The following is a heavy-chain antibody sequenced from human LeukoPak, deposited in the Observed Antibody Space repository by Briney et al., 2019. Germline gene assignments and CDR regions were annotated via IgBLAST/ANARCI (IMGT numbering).Heavy chain of an antibody. CDR3: ARGANDYVWGSYRWNYPDY. CDR2: INHSGST. D-gene: IGHD3-16*02. J-gene: IGHJ4*02. Sequence: SETLSLTCAVYGGSFSGYYWSWIRQPPGKGLEWIGEINHSGSTNYNPSLKSRVTISLDTSKNQFSLKLRSVTAADTAAYYCARGANDYVWGSYRWNYPDYWGQGTLVTVSS. CDR1: GGSFSGYY. V-gene: IGHV4-34*01.